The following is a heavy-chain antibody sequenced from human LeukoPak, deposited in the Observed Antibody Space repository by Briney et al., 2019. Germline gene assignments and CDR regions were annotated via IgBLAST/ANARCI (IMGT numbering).Heavy chain of an antibody. CDR3: ARRHYDFWSGYSYYFDY. CDR1: GGSFSGYY. CDR2: INHSGST. V-gene: IGHV4-34*01. J-gene: IGHJ4*02. Sequence: SETLSLTCAVYGGSFSGYYWSWIRQPPGKGLEWIGEINHSGSTNYNPSLKSRVSISVDTAKNQFSLKLSSVTAADTAVYYCARRHYDFWSGYSYYFDYWGQGTLVTVSS. D-gene: IGHD3-3*01.